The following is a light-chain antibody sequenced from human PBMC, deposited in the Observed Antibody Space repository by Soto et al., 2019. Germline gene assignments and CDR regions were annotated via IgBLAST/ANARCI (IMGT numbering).Light chain of an antibody. V-gene: IGKV3-15*01. CDR1: QSVSSN. J-gene: IGKJ2*01. Sequence: EIVLTPVPATLFESKEERATLSCRASQSVSSNLAWYQQKPGQAPRLLIYGASTRATGIPARFSGSGSGTEFTLTISSLQSEDFAVYYCQQYNNWPPYTFGQGTKVDIK. CDR2: GAS. CDR3: QQYNNWPPYT.